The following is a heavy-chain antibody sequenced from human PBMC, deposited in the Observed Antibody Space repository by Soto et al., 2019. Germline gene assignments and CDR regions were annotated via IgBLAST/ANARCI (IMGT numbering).Heavy chain of an antibody. J-gene: IGHJ5*02. Sequence: GASVKVSCKASGGTFSSYAISWVRQAPGQGLEWMGGIIPIFGTANYAQKFQGRVTITADESTSTAYMELSSLRSEDTAVYYCARDKSPAAIGYWFDPWGQGTLVTVS. D-gene: IGHD2-2*01. CDR3: ARDKSPAAIGYWFDP. CDR2: IIPIFGTA. CDR1: GGTFSSYA. V-gene: IGHV1-69*13.